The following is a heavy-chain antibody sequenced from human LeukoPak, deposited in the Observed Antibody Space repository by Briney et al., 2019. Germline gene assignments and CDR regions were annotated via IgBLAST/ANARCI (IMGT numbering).Heavy chain of an antibody. CDR2: IYYSGST. D-gene: IGHD3-3*02. CDR3: ARLDWPAFDP. J-gene: IGHJ5*02. Sequence: SETLSLTCTVSGGSISSYYWSWIRQPPGKGLEWIGYIYYSGSTNYNPSLKSRVTISVDTSKNQFSLKLSSVTAADTAVYYCARLDWPAFDPWGQGTLVAVSS. CDR1: GGSISSYY. V-gene: IGHV4-59*01.